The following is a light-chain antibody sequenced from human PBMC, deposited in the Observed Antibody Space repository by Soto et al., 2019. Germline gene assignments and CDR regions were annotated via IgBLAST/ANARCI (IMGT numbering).Light chain of an antibody. CDR1: KLGDKY. Sequence: SYELTQPPSVSVSAGRTASITCSGDKLGDKYACWYQQKPGQSPVLVIYHDTKRPSGIPERFSGSNSGNIATLTISGTQAMDQADYYCQAWDSSTAVFGTGTKLTV. J-gene: IGLJ1*01. CDR2: HDT. CDR3: QAWDSSTAV. V-gene: IGLV3-1*01.